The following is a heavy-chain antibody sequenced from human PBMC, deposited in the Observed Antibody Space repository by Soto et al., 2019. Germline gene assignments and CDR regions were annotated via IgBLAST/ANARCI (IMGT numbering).Heavy chain of an antibody. CDR3: AKWDNWNAGEQDY. Sequence: GGSLRLSCAASGFTFSNYAMSWVRQAPGKGLEWVSVFSATGGTTYYTDSVKGRFTISRDNSRNTLYLQMNSLRADDTAVYYCAKWDNWNAGEQDYWGQGTLVPVSS. CDR2: FSATGGTT. D-gene: IGHD1-1*01. CDR1: GFTFSNYA. J-gene: IGHJ4*02. V-gene: IGHV3-23*01.